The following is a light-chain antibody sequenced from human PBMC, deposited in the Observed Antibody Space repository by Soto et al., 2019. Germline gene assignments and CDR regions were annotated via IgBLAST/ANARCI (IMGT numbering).Light chain of an antibody. V-gene: IGKV1-5*03. CDR3: QQYNSYPVT. J-gene: IGKJ2*01. CDR1: QSISSW. CDR2: KAS. Sequence: DIQMTQSPSTLSASVGDRVTITCRASQSISSWLAWYQQKPGKAPKLLIRKASNLKSGVPSRFSGSGSGTEFTLTISSLQPDDFATYYCQQYNSYPVTFGQGTKLEIK.